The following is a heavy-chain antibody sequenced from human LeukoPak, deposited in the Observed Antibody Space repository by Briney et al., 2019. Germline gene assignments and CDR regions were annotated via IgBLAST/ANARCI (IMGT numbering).Heavy chain of an antibody. D-gene: IGHD7-27*01. CDR1: GGPFSGYY. CDR2: INHNGYT. Sequence: PSETLSLTCAVYGGPFSGYYWNWLRQPPGKGLEWIGEINHNGYTNYNPSLESRVTISVDTSKNQFSLKVYSLTAADTAVYFCARAGTGDRSAVFDYWGQEILVTVSS. J-gene: IGHJ4*02. V-gene: IGHV4-34*01. CDR3: ARAGTGDRSAVFDY.